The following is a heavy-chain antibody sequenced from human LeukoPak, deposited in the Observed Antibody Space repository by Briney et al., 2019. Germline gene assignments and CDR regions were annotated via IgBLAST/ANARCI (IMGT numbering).Heavy chain of an antibody. J-gene: IGHJ6*02. CDR3: ARSLGTSGDCWGNYYFGMDV. D-gene: IGHD2-21*02. CDR1: GGSISSYY. Sequence: PSETLFLTCTVSGGSISSYYWSWIRQPPGKGLEWIGYIYYSGSTNYNPSLKSRVTISVDTSKNQFSLKLSSVTAADTAVYYCARSLGTSGDCWGNYYFGMDVWGQGTTVTVSS. CDR2: IYYSGST. V-gene: IGHV4-59*01.